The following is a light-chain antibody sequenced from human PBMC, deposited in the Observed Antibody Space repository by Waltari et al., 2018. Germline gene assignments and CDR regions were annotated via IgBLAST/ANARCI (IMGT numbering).Light chain of an antibody. CDR3: QQYNSYST. CDR1: QSVSVW. CDR2: KAS. J-gene: IGKJ1*01. V-gene: IGKV1-5*03. Sequence: DIQMNQSPSTLSASVGDRVTITCRASQSVSVWLAWYQQKPGKAPKLLIYKASNLESGVPSRFSGSGSGTEFTLTISSLQPDDFATYYCQQYNSYSTFGQGTKVEIK.